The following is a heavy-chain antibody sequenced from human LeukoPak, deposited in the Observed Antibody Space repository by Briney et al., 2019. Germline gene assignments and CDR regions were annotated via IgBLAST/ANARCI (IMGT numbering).Heavy chain of an antibody. Sequence: PGASVKVSCKASGYTFTSFHVSWVRQAPGQGLERMGWISPYNDNSNYAQKFQGRVTMTTDSSTSTAYMELRSLRSDDTAIYYCARGGYSYGYIQYYYFDSWGQGTLVTVSS. CDR2: ISPYNDNS. D-gene: IGHD5-18*01. CDR3: ARGGYSYGYIQYYYFDS. J-gene: IGHJ4*02. V-gene: IGHV1-18*01. CDR1: GYTFTSFH.